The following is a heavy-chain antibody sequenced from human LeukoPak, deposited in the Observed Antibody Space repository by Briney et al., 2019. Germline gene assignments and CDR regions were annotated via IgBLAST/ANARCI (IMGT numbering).Heavy chain of an antibody. CDR1: GGSISSYY. V-gene: IGHV4-4*07. CDR2: IYTSGST. D-gene: IGHD3-22*01. J-gene: IGHJ4*02. Sequence: SETLSLTCTVSGGSISSYYWSWIRQPAGKGLEWIGRIYTSGSTNYNPSLKSRVAISVDTSKNQFSLKLSSVTAADTAVYYCARVGHYYDSSRVDYWGQGTLVTVSS. CDR3: ARVGHYYDSSRVDY.